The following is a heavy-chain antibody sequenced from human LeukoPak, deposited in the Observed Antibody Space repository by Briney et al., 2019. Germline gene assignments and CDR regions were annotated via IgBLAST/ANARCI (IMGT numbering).Heavy chain of an antibody. CDR2: ISAYNGNT. V-gene: IGHV1-18*01. CDR1: GHTFATYG. CDR3: ARDRGTVVVVPAAKSAFDI. J-gene: IGHJ3*02. D-gene: IGHD2-2*01. Sequence: ASVKVSCKASGHTFATYGINWVRQAPGQGLEWMGWISAYNGNTNYAQKLQGRVTMTTDTSTSTAYMELRSLRSDDTAVYYCARDRGTVVVVPAAKSAFDIWGQGTMVTVSS.